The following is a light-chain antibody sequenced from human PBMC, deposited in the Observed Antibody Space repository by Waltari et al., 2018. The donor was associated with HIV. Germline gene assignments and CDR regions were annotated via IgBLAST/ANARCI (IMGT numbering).Light chain of an antibody. CDR2: DVS. CDR3: CSYAGNYTFV. CDR1: SSDAGRYNS. Sequence: QYALTQPRSVSGSPGQSLTISCTGTSSDAGRYNSVPWYQQHPGKAPTFMIYDVSKLPSGVPYRFSGSKSGNAASLTISGLQAEDESDYYCCSYAGNYTFVFGGGTKLTVL. J-gene: IGLJ2*01. V-gene: IGLV2-11*01.